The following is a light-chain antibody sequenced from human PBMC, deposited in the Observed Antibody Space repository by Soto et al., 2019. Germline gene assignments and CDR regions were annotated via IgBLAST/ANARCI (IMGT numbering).Light chain of an antibody. J-gene: IGKJ3*01. CDR3: QQYGTSPPT. CDR1: QSVSRNS. Sequence: EIVLTHSPGTLSLSPGERATLSCRASQSVSRNSLAWYQQQPGQAPRLLIYGASSRATDIPDRFSGSGSGTDFTLIVSRLEPEDFAVYFCQQYGTSPPTFGPGTKVDI. CDR2: GAS. V-gene: IGKV3-20*01.